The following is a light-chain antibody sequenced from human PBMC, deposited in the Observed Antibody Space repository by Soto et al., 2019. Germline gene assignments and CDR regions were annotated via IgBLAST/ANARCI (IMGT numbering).Light chain of an antibody. Sequence: DIHLTQSPSTLSASVGDRVTITCRASQSVSTWLAWYQQRPGRAPQMLVHGASVLESGVSSRFSGSGSGRQFTLTISSLQSEDVATYICQQYNSYTPTFGPGTKVEI. V-gene: IGKV1-5*01. J-gene: IGKJ1*01. CDR3: QQYNSYTPT. CDR2: GAS. CDR1: QSVSTW.